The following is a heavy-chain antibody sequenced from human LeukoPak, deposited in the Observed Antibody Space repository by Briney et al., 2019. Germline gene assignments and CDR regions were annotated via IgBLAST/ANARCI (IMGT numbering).Heavy chain of an antibody. D-gene: IGHD4-17*01. J-gene: IGHJ6*02. CDR2: INHSGST. CDR1: GGSFSGYY. Sequence: PSETLSLTCAVYGGSFSGYYWSWIRQPPGKGLEWIGEINHSGSTNYNPSLKSRVTISVDTSKNQFSLKPSSVTAADMAVYYCARGHGDYGYYYYYGMDVWGQGTTVTVSS. CDR3: ARGHGDYGYYYYYGMDV. V-gene: IGHV4-34*01.